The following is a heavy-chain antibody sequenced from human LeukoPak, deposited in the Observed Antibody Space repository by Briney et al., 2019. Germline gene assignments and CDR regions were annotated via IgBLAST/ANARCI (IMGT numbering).Heavy chain of an antibody. D-gene: IGHD1-14*01. V-gene: IGHV3-30*03. J-gene: IGHJ3*02. CDR1: GFTFSSYG. Sequence: GGSLRLSCAASGFTFSSYGMHWVRQAPGKGLEWVAVISYDGSNKYYADSVKGRFTISRDNSKNTLYLQMNSLRAEDTAVYYCARDLDRLDAFDIWGQGTMVTVSS. CDR3: ARDLDRLDAFDI. CDR2: ISYDGSNK.